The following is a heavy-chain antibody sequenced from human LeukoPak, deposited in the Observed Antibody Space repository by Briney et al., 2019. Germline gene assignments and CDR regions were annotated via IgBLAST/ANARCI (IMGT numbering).Heavy chain of an antibody. Sequence: PSETLSLTCTVSGGSISSYYWSWIRQPPGEGLEWIGYIYYSGSTNYNPSLKSRVTISVDTSKNQFSLKLSSVTAADTAVYYCARDPNTYGMDVWGQGTTVTVSS. V-gene: IGHV4-59*01. J-gene: IGHJ6*02. CDR1: GGSISSYY. CDR2: IYYSGST. CDR3: ARDPNTYGMDV.